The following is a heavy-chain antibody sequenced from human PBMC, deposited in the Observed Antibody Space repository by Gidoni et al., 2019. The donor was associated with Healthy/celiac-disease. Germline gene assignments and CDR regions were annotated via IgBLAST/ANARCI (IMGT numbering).Heavy chain of an antibody. V-gene: IGHV1-2*02. CDR2: INPNSGGT. CDR1: GYTFTGYY. J-gene: IGHJ4*02. D-gene: IGHD3-10*01. CDR3: ARDYYGSGSYYILDY. Sequence: QVQLVQSGAEVKKPGASVKVSCKASGYTFTGYYMHWVRQAPGQGLEWMGWINPNSGGTNYAQKFQGRVTMTRDTSISTAYMELSRLRSDDTAVYYCARDYYGSGSYYILDYWGQGTLVTVSS.